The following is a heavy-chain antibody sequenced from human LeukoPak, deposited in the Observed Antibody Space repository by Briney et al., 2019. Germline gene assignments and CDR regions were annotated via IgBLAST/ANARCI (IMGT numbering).Heavy chain of an antibody. Sequence: GGSLRLSCAASGFTVSSNYMSWVRQAPGKGLEWVSVIYSGGSTYYADSVKGRFTISRDNSKNTLYLQMNSLRAEDTAVYYCARDPAFCSGGSCYSGNDYWGQGTLVTVSS. CDR1: GFTVSSNY. CDR3: ARDPAFCSGGSCYSGNDY. CDR2: IYSGGST. V-gene: IGHV3-66*02. J-gene: IGHJ4*02. D-gene: IGHD2-15*01.